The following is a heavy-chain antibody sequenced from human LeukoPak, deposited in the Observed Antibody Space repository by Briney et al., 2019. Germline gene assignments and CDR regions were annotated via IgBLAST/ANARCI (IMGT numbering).Heavy chain of an antibody. CDR2: ISISGGT. CDR3: AKHGERGTNRFDY. CDR1: GLTFSSYA. V-gene: IGHV3-23*01. Sequence: GGSLRLSCAASGLTFSSYAMSWVRQAPGKGLEWVSVISISGGTYYADSVKGRFTISRDISKNTVFLQMNSLRVEDTAVYYCAKHGERGTNRFDYWGQGTLVTASS. D-gene: IGHD1-26*01. J-gene: IGHJ4*02.